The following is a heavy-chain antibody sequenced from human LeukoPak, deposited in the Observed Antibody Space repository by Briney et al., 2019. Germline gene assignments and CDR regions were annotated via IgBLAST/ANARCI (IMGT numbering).Heavy chain of an antibody. D-gene: IGHD2-2*01. V-gene: IGHV3-30*18. Sequence: GRSLRLSCAASGFTFSSYGMHWVRQAPGKGPERVAVISYDGSNKYYADSVKGRFTISRDNSKNTLYLQMNSLRAEDTAVYYCAKGQISEYAYQLNFDYWGQGTLVTVSS. J-gene: IGHJ4*02. CDR2: ISYDGSNK. CDR3: AKGQISEYAYQLNFDY. CDR1: GFTFSSYG.